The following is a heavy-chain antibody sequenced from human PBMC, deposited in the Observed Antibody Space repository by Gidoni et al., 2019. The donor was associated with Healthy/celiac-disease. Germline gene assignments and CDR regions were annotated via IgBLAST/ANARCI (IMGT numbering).Heavy chain of an antibody. CDR3: AKGRYCGGDCYSENWYFDL. V-gene: IGHV3-23*01. CDR1: GFTFISYA. CDR2: ISGSGGST. Sequence: EVPLLESGGGLVQPGVSLRLSCAASGFTFISYAMSWVRQPPGKGLEWVSAISGSGGSTYYADYVKGRFTISRDNSKNTLYLQMNSLRAEDTAVYYCAKGRYCGGDCYSENWYFDLWGRGTLVTVSS. J-gene: IGHJ2*01. D-gene: IGHD2-21*02.